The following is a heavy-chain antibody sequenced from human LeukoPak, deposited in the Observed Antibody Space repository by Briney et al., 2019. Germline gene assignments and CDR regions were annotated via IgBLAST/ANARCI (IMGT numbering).Heavy chain of an antibody. J-gene: IGHJ4*02. CDR2: IYYSGST. V-gene: IGHV4-59*02. D-gene: IGHD2-15*01. Sequence: KAGGSLRLSCAASGFTVSSNYMSWVRQAPGKGLEWIGYIYYSGSTNYNPSLKSRVTISVDTSKNQFSLKLSSVTAADTAVYYCASWPGYCSGGSCYSFDYWGQGTLVTVSS. CDR3: ASWPGYCSGGSCYSFDY. CDR1: GFTVSSNY.